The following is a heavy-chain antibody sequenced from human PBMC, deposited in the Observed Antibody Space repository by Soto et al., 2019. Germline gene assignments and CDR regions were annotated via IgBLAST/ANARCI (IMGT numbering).Heavy chain of an antibody. Sequence: VKVSCKASGYTFTGYYMHWVRQAPGQGLEWMGWINPNSGGTNYAQKFQGRVTMTRDTSISTAYMELSRLRSDDTAVYYCARAPFSYYYDSSSYYYGMDVWGQGTTVTVSS. CDR2: INPNSGGT. D-gene: IGHD3-22*01. CDR1: GYTFTGYY. CDR3: ARAPFSYYYDSSSYYYGMDV. J-gene: IGHJ6*02. V-gene: IGHV1-2*02.